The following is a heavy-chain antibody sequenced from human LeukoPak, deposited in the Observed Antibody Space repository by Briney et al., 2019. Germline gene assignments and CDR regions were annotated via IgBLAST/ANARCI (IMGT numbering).Heavy chain of an antibody. CDR1: GFTFSTYW. CDR3: ASSIWNYDSSGYYPYAFDI. CDR2: IYSGGST. D-gene: IGHD3-22*01. V-gene: IGHV3-66*01. Sequence: GGSLRLSCAASGFTFSTYWMSWVRQAPGKGLEWVSVIYSGGSTYYADSVKGRFTISRDNSKNTLYLQMNSLRAEGTAVYYCASSIWNYDSSGYYPYAFDIWGQGTMVTVSS. J-gene: IGHJ3*02.